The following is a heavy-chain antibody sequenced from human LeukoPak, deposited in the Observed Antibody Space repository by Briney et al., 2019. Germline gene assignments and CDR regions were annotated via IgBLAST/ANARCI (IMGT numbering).Heavy chain of an antibody. J-gene: IGHJ4*02. CDR2: IYTSGST. D-gene: IGHD3-22*01. CDR1: GGSISSYY. V-gene: IGHV4-4*07. Sequence: PSETLSLTCTVSGGSISSYYWSWIRQPAGKGLEWIGRIYTSGSTNYNPSLKSRVTMSVDTSKNQFSLKLSSVTAADTAVYYCANSYYDSSGYYSVDYWGQGTLVTVSS. CDR3: ANSYYDSSGYYSVDY.